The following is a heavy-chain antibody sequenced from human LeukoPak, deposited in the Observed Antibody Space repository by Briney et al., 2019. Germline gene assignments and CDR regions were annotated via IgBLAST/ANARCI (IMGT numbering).Heavy chain of an antibody. J-gene: IGHJ4*02. Sequence: GGTLRLSCAASGFTLSSYGMNWVRQAPGKGLEWVSAISGSGGSTYYADSVKGRFTISRDNSKNTLYLQMNSLRAEDTAVYYCAKDPGNGGYYYEDYWGQGTLVTVSS. CDR3: AKDPGNGGYYYEDY. D-gene: IGHD3-22*01. CDR1: GFTLSSYG. V-gene: IGHV3-23*01. CDR2: ISGSGGST.